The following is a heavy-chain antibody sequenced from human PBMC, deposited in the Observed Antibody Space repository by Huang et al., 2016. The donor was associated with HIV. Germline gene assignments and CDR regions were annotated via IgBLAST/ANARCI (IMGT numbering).Heavy chain of an antibody. CDR3: ARGDYDFWSAYDV. CDR2: IKHDGTEK. CDR1: GFTFSSYW. Sequence: EVQLVESGGGLVRPGGSLRLSCAASGFTFSSYWMTWVRQAPGKGLEGVANIKHDGTEKYYVDSVKGRFTISRDNAKISLFLQMNSLRVDDTAVYYCARGDYDFWSAYDVWGQGTLVTVSS. J-gene: IGHJ4*02. V-gene: IGHV3-7*01. D-gene: IGHD3-3*01.